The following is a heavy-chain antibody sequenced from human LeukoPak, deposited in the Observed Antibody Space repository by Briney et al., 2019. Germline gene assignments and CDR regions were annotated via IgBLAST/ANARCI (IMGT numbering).Heavy chain of an antibody. CDR1: GFTFSSYS. CDR2: ISSSSSTI. CDR3: ARDPEPIWSGYHYYYMDV. Sequence: PGGSLRLSCAASGFTFSSYSMNWVRQAPGKGLEWVSYISSSSSTIYYADSVKGRFTISRDNAKNSLYLQMNSLRAEDTAVYYCARDPEPIWSGYHYYYMDVWGKGTTVTVSS. J-gene: IGHJ6*03. V-gene: IGHV3-48*01. D-gene: IGHD3-3*01.